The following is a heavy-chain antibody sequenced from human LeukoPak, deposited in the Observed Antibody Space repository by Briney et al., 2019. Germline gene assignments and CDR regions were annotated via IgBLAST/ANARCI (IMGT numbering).Heavy chain of an antibody. CDR2: ISYDGSNK. Sequence: GRSLRLSCEASGFTLSSYAMHWVRQAPGKGLEWVAVISYDGSNKYYAASVKGRFTISRDNSKNTLYLQMNSLRAEDTAVYYCAREFGSYYDYWGQGTLVTVSS. V-gene: IGHV3-30*03. J-gene: IGHJ4*02. D-gene: IGHD3-16*01. CDR1: GFTLSSYA. CDR3: AREFGSYYDY.